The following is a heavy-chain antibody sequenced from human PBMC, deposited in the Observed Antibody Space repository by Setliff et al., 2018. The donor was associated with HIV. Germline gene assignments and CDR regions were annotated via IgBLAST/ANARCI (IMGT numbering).Heavy chain of an antibody. CDR3: ARGSTVWAFAH. CDR2: ILHSGST. V-gene: IGHV4-38-2*02. J-gene: IGHJ4*02. D-gene: IGHD7-27*01. Sequence: PSETLSLTCNVSGFSINAGYYWGWIRQSPGRGLQWIASILHSGSTYFNPSLRSRVTISIDRSKNQFSLKLSSVTAADTAVYYCARGSTVWAFAHWGQGALVTVSS. CDR1: GFSINAGYY.